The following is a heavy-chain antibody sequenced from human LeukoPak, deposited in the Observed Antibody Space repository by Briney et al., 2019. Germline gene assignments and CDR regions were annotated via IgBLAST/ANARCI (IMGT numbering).Heavy chain of an antibody. CDR3: ARENDYGDPYYYYGMDV. CDR2: ISSSSSYI. CDR1: GFTFSSYS. Sequence: GGSLRLSCAASGFTFSSYSMNWVRQAPGKGLEWVSSISSSSSYIYYADSVKGRFTISRDNAKNSLYLQMNSLRAEDTAVYYCARENDYGDPYYYYGMDVWGQGTTVTVSS. J-gene: IGHJ6*02. V-gene: IGHV3-21*01. D-gene: IGHD4-17*01.